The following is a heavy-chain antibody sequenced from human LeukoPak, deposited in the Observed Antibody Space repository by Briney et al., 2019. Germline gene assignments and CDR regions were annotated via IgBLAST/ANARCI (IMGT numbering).Heavy chain of an antibody. V-gene: IGHV4-34*01. D-gene: IGHD3-3*01. CDR2: INHSGST. CDR1: GGSFSGYY. J-gene: IGHJ4*02. CDR3: TRGLYELWSGYYFDY. Sequence: SETLSLTCAVYGGSFSGYYWSWIRQPPGKGLEWIGEINHSGSTNYNPSLKSRVTISVDTSKNQFSLKLSSVTAADTAVDYWTRGLYELWSGYYFDYWGQGTLVTVS.